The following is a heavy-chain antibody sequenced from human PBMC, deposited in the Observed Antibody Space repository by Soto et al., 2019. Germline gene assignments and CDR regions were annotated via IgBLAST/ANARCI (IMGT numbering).Heavy chain of an antibody. Sequence: AGGSLGLSCAASGFTFGYYSRSGVRQGPGKGLEWLATIKWDASEKKYVDSVKGRCTMSRDNAKNSVFLQMNSLRAEDTAVYYCARAGFDFWSGSYTADSDYWGQGTQVTVSS. V-gene: IGHV3-7*01. CDR2: IKWDASEK. CDR1: GFTFGYYS. CDR3: ARAGFDFWSGSYTADSDY. D-gene: IGHD3-3*01. J-gene: IGHJ4*02.